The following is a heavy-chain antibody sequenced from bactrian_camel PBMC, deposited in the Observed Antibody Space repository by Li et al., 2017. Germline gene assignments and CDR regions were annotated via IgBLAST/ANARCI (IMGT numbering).Heavy chain of an antibody. Sequence: VQLVESGGGLVQPGGSLRLSCAASGSSYSHYYMSWVRQAPGKGLEWVSDINSGGGSVAYADSAKGRFTVSRDNVKNTLCLQMNSLKTADTAVYYCAIGPFADFGLGLGTQVTVS. D-gene: IGHD5*01. CDR2: INSGGGSV. J-gene: IGHJ4*01. CDR1: GSSYSHYY. V-gene: IGHV3S40*01.